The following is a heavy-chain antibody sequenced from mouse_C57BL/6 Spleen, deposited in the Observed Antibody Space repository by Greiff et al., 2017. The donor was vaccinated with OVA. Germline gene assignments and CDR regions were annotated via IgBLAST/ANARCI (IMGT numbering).Heavy chain of an antibody. CDR1: GYTFTSYW. V-gene: IGHV1-53*01. CDR2: INPSNGGT. J-gene: IGHJ2*01. Sequence: QVQLQQPGTELVKPGASVKLSCKASGYTFTSYWMHWVKQRPGQGLEWIGNINPSNGGTNYNEKFKSKATLTVDKSSSTAYMELRSLTSEDTAVYYCARKGGYDEGFDYWGQGTTLTVSS. D-gene: IGHD2-2*01. CDR3: ARKGGYDEGFDY.